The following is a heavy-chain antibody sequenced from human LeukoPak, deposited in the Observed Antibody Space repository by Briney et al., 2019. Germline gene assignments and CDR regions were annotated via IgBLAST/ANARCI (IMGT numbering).Heavy chain of an antibody. V-gene: IGHV4-39*01. Sequence: PSETLSLTCAVSGDSISRSNYYWGWIRQPPGKGLEWIGSVKYSGRTLYNPSLKSRVTISVDTSKNQFSLKLSSVTAADTAVYYCATMVQGVIDYWGQGTLVTVSS. CDR1: GDSISRSNYY. J-gene: IGHJ4*02. CDR2: VKYSGRT. CDR3: ATMVQGVIDY. D-gene: IGHD3-10*01.